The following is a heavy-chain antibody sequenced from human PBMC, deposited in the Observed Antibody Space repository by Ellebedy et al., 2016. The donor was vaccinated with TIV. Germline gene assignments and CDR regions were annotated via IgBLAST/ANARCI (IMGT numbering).Heavy chain of an antibody. CDR1: GDSVSSGAYH. V-gene: IGHV4-61*08. CDR3: AHYLAGWGGRGN. CDR2: IIDSGNS. J-gene: IGHJ4*02. D-gene: IGHD6-19*01. Sequence: MPSETLSLTCSVSGDSVSSGAYHWSWIRQPPGKGLEWIGQIIDSGNSNYNPSLKSRVTISVDTTRNQFSLELSSVTAADTAVYYCAHYLAGWGGRGNWGQGTLVTVSS.